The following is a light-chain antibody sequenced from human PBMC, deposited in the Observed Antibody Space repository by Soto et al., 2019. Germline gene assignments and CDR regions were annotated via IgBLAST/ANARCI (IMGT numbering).Light chain of an antibody. J-gene: IGLJ2*01. CDR1: SSNIGAGYD. CDR3: QSYDSSLSAQGV. V-gene: IGLV1-40*01. Sequence: QSVLTQPPSVSGAPGQRVTISCTGSSSNIGAGYDVHWYQQLPGTAPKLLIYGNSNRPSGVSDRFSGSKSGTSASLAITGLQAEDEADYYCQSYDSSLSAQGVFGGGTKLTVL. CDR2: GNS.